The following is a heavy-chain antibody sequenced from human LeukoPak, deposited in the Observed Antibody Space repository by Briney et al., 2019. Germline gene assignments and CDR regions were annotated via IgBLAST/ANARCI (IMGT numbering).Heavy chain of an antibody. CDR1: GYTFTGYY. Sequence: ASVKVSCKASGYTFTGYYMHWVRQAPGQGLEWMGWINPNSGGTNYAQKFQGRVTMTRDTSISTAYMELSRLRSDDTAVYYCARGTHIVVVPAAMISFDYWGQGTLVTVSS. CDR2: INPNSGGT. J-gene: IGHJ4*02. D-gene: IGHD2-2*01. CDR3: ARGTHIVVVPAAMISFDY. V-gene: IGHV1-2*02.